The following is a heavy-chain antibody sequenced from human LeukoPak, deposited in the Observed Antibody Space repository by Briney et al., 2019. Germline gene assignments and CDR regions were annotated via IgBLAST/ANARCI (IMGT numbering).Heavy chain of an antibody. Sequence: PSETLSLTCTVSGYSISGSSYYWGWIRQPPGKGLEWIGSIYYNGGTYYNPSLKSRVTISVDTSKNQFSLKLSSVTAADTSVYYCARMELPETDFDYWGQGTLVTVSS. CDR2: IYYNGGT. D-gene: IGHD1-26*01. CDR1: GYSISGSSYY. V-gene: IGHV4-39*07. J-gene: IGHJ4*02. CDR3: ARMELPETDFDY.